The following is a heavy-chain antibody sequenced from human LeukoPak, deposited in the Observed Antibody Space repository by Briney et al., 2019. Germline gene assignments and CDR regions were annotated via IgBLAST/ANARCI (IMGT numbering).Heavy chain of an antibody. CDR3: AAHYGGNSGY. J-gene: IGHJ4*02. D-gene: IGHD4-23*01. CDR2: ISGSGTTI. V-gene: IGHV3-11*01. Sequence: GGSLRLSCAASGFIFSDYYMSWIRQAPGKGLEWDSYISGSGTTIKYADSMKGRFTISRDNAKRSLYLHMNSLRAEDTAVYYCAAHYGGNSGYWGQGTLVTVSS. CDR1: GFIFSDYY.